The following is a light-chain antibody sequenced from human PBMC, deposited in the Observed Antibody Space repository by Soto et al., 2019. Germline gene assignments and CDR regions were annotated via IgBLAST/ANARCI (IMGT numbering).Light chain of an antibody. CDR2: GAS. J-gene: IGKJ3*01. V-gene: IGKV3D-15*01. Sequence: EIVMTQSPATLSVSPGERATLSCRASQSVSSNLAWYQQKPGQAPRLLIYGASTRATGIPARFSGSGSGTEFTLTISSMQSEDFAVYYCQQYNNWPPLFTFGPGTKVHSK. CDR1: QSVSSN. CDR3: QQYNNWPPLFT.